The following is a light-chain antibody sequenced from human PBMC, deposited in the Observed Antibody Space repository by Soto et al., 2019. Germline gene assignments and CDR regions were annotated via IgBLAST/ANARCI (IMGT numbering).Light chain of an antibody. Sequence: QLVLTQSPSASASLGASVKLTCTLSSGHISYAIAWHQQQPEKGPRYLMKLNSDGSHSKGDGIPDRFSGSSSGAERYLTISSLQSEDEADYYCQTWGTGWVVFGGGTKLTVL. V-gene: IGLV4-69*01. CDR3: QTWGTGWVV. CDR2: LNSDGSH. J-gene: IGLJ3*02. CDR1: SGHISYA.